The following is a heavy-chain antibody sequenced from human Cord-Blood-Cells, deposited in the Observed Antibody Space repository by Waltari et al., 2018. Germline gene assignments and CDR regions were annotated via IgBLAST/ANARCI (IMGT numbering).Heavy chain of an antibody. J-gene: IGHJ2*01. Sequence: QVQLQESGPGLVKPSGTLSLTCAVSGGSISSSNWWSWVHQPPGKGLEWIGESYHSGSTHSNPSLKSRVTISVDKSKNQFSLKLSSVTAADTAVYYCAREKSGSYFWYFDLWGRGTLVTVSS. V-gene: IGHV4-4*02. CDR1: GGSISSSNW. D-gene: IGHD1-26*01. CDR3: AREKSGSYFWYFDL. CDR2: SYHSGST.